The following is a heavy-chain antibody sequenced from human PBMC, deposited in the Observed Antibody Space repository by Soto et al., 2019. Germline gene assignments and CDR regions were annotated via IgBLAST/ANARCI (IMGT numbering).Heavy chain of an antibody. V-gene: IGHV3-74*01. J-gene: IGHJ4*02. Sequence: GGSLRLSCAASAFTFKNHWMHWVRQVPGKGPVWVSRINGDGSFTSYADAVKGRFTISRDNSQNTVYLQMSSLTTADTAVYYCLVASAAYWGQGTQVTVSS. CDR1: AFTFKNHW. CDR2: INGDGSFT. CDR3: LVASAAY. D-gene: IGHD6-13*01.